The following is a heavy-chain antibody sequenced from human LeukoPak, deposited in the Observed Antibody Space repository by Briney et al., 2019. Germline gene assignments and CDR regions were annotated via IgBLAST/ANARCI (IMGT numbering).Heavy chain of an antibody. J-gene: IGHJ4*02. CDR1: GFTFSSYA. V-gene: IGHV3-23*01. CDR2: ISSNGAST. Sequence: GGSLRLSCSASGFTFSSYAMSWVRQGPGKGLEWVSGISSNGASTYYVDSVKGRFTISRDNSKNTLFLQMNSLRAEDTAVYYCAKRGSVGTLGHFDYWGQGTLVTVSS. D-gene: IGHD6-13*01. CDR3: AKRGSVGTLGHFDY.